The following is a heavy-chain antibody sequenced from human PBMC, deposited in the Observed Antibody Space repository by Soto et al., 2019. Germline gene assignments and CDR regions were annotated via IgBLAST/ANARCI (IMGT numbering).Heavy chain of an antibody. CDR3: ASRWGFGELLTNWFDP. CDR2: ISYSGST. V-gene: IGHV4-31*03. Sequence: QVQLQESGPGLVRPSQTLSLTCTVSGVSISTGGYYWTWIRQNPGEGLEWIGDISYSGSTYYNPSLKSRVTISLDTSNNQFALKLSSVTAADTAVFYCASRWGFGELLTNWFDPWGQGTLVTVSA. D-gene: IGHD3-10*01. CDR1: GVSISTGGYY. J-gene: IGHJ5*02.